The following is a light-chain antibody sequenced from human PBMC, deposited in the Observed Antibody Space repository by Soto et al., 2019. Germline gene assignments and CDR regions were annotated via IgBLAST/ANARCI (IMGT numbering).Light chain of an antibody. J-gene: IGKJ4*01. CDR2: AAS. V-gene: IGKV1-39*01. CDR1: QGVSTY. CDR3: QQSYSTPLT. Sequence: DIQWTQSPSSLSPPVEDRVTILSRASQGVSTYLNGYQQKQGKALKLLMYAASTLQSGVPSRFSGSGSGTDFTLTISSLQPEDFATYYCQQSYSTPLTFGGGSKVEIK.